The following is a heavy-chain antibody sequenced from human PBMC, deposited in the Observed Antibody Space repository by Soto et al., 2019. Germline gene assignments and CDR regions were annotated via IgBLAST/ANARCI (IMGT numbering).Heavy chain of an antibody. CDR2: ISAYNGNT. J-gene: IGHJ6*02. V-gene: IGHV1-18*01. Sequence: GASVKVSCKASGYTFTSYGISWVRQAPGQGLEWMGWISAYNGNTNYAQKLQGRVTMTTDTSTSTAYMELRSLRSDDTAVYYCARDIVVVVAATWGGDTEPPDYGMAVWGQGTTVPVSS. D-gene: IGHD2-15*01. CDR1: GYTFTSYG. CDR3: ARDIVVVVAATWGGDTEPPDYGMAV.